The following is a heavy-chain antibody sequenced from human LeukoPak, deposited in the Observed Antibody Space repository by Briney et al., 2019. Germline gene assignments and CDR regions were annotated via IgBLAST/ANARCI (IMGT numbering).Heavy chain of an antibody. Sequence: GGSLRLSCAASGFTFSAYWMTSVRQAPGKGLEWVANINPDGSKTHYVDSVKGRFTISRDNAKNTLYLQINSLRVDDTAIYYCAGPYINGPPFDHWGQGTLVTVSS. CDR1: GFTFSAYW. V-gene: IGHV3-7*01. CDR3: AGPYINGPPFDH. CDR2: INPDGSKT. J-gene: IGHJ4*02. D-gene: IGHD2-8*01.